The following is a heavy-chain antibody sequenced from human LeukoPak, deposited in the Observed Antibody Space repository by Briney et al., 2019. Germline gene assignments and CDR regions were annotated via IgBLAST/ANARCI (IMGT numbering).Heavy chain of an antibody. D-gene: IGHD5-18*01. CDR1: GFTFSSYW. J-gene: IGHJ4*02. CDR2: IKKDGSEK. V-gene: IGHV3-7*03. CDR3: SKASGYSFGHFDY. Sequence: GGSLRLSCAASGFTFSSYWMSWVRQAPGKGLEGVANIKKDGSEKYYADSVKGRFTISRDNAKNSLYLQMNSLRPEDTAFYYCSKASGYSFGHFDYWGQGTLVTVSS.